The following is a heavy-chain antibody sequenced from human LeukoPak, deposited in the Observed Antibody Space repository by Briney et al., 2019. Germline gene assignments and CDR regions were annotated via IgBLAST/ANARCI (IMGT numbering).Heavy chain of an antibody. CDR3: ARVVVVTATFNS. J-gene: IGHJ4*02. CDR1: GYTFTGYY. D-gene: IGHD2-21*02. V-gene: IGHV1-2*02. CDR2: INPNSGGT. Sequence: ASVKVSCKASGYTFTGYYMHWVRQAPGQGLEWMGWINPNSGGTNYAQKFQGRVTMTRDTSISTAYMELSRLRSDDTAVYYCARVVVVTATFNSWGQGTLVTVSS.